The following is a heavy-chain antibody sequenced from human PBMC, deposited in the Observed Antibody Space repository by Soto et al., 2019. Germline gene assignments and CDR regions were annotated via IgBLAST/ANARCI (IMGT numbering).Heavy chain of an antibody. J-gene: IGHJ6*02. CDR2: ISYDGSNK. Sequence: XGSLRLSFPAAGFTFSSYAMHWVRQAPGKGLDWVAVISYDGSNKYYADSVKGRFTISRDNSKNTLYLQMNSLRAEDTAVYYCARDASYSYGYYYYYYYGMDVWGQGTTVTVSS. CDR1: GFTFSSYA. CDR3: ARDASYSYGYYYYYYYGMDV. D-gene: IGHD5-18*01. V-gene: IGHV3-30-3*01.